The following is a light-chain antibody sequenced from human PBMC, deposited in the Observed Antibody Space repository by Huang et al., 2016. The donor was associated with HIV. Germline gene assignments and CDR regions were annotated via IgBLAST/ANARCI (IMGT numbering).Light chain of an antibody. CDR3: QQYNSYPYT. J-gene: IGKJ2*01. CDR1: QSISNW. V-gene: IGKV1-5*03. Sequence: DIQMTQSPSTLSASVGDRVTITCRASQSISNWLAWYQPKPGTAPKLLIYKASSLESGVPSRVSASGFGTQFTLTISLQPDDFATYFCQQYNSYPYTFGQGTKLQIK. CDR2: KAS.